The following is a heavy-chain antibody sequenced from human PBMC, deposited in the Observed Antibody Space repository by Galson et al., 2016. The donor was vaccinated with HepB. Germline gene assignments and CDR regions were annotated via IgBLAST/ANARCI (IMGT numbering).Heavy chain of an antibody. Sequence: SLRLSCAASGFIFSTHDMHWVRQVTGKGLEWVSGIETAGDTYYADSVKGRFTISRENGKNSVYLQMNSLNAGDTAVYYCAREKSLWTMPWNYGLDVWGKGTTVTVSS. V-gene: IGHV3-13*01. D-gene: IGHD2-2*01. CDR1: GFIFSTHD. CDR3: AREKSLWTMPWNYGLDV. J-gene: IGHJ6*04. CDR2: IETAGDT.